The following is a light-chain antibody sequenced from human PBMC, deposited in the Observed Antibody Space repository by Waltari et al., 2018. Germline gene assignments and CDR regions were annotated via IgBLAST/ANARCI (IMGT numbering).Light chain of an antibody. J-gene: IGLJ2*01. CDR1: SSNIGTYA. CDR3: ATWDDSLNGPV. V-gene: IGLV1-36*01. CDR2: SND. Sequence: QSVLTQPPSVSEAPRQRVTISCSGSSSNIGTYAVHWYQQLPGKAPKLLIYSNDVLSPGVSDRFSGSKSGSSASLVISGLQSEDEADYYCATWDDSLNGPVFGGGTKVTVL.